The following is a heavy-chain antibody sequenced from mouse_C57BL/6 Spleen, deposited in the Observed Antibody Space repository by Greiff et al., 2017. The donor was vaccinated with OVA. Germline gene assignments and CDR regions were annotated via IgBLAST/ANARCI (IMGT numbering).Heavy chain of an antibody. D-gene: IGHD1-1*01. V-gene: IGHV1-53*01. J-gene: IGHJ4*01. CDR1: GYTFTSYW. CDR3: ARGVYYYGSSYGNYAMDY. CDR2: INPSNGGT. Sequence: VQLQQPGTELVKPGASVKLSCKASGYTFTSYWMHWVKQRPGQGLEWIGNINPSNGGTNYNEKFKSKATLTVDKSSSTAYMQLSSLTSEASAVYYCARGVYYYGSSYGNYAMDYWGQGTSVTVSS.